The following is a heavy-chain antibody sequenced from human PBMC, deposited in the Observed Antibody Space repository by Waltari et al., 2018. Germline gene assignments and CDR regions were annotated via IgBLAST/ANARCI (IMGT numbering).Heavy chain of an antibody. J-gene: IGHJ5*02. Sequence: QVQLQESGPGLVKPSETLSLTCPVPGGSISSYYWSWIRQPPGKGLEWIGYIYYSGSTNYNPSLKSRVTISVDTSKNQFSLKLSSVTAADTAVYYCARVGQQLAAPWFDPWGQGTLVTVSS. CDR3: ARVGQQLAAPWFDP. D-gene: IGHD6-13*01. V-gene: IGHV4-59*01. CDR2: IYYSGST. CDR1: GGSISSYY.